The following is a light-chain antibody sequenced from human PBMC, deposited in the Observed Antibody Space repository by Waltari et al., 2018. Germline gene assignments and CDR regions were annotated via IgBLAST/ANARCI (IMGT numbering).Light chain of an antibody. CDR3: QAWDSTAGV. CDR2: QDN. Sequence: SYELTQPPSVSLSPGQTATIPCSGNKFVEMSVCWYQQKPGQSPVVVIYQDNKRPSGIPERFFGSSSGNTATLTIPGTQATDEADDYCQAWDSTAGVFGTGTKVIVL. CDR1: KFVEMS. V-gene: IGLV3-1*01. J-gene: IGLJ1*01.